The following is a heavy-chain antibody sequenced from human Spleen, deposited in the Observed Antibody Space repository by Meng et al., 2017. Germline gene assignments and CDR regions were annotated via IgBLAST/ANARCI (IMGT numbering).Heavy chain of an antibody. CDR1: GYTFTGYY. V-gene: IGHV1-2*06. CDR2: INPNSGGT. D-gene: IGHD5-18*01. Sequence: ASVKVSCKASGYTFTGYYMHWVRQAPGQGLEWMGRINPNSGGTNYAQKFQGRVTMTRDTSISTAYMELSSLRSDDTAVYYCARGSYLGHYYYAMDVWGQGTTVTVSS. J-gene: IGHJ6*02. CDR3: ARGSYLGHYYYAMDV.